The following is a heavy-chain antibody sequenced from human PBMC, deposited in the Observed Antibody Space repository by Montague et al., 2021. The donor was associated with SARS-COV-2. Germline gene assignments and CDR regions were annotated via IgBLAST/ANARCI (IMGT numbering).Heavy chain of an antibody. Sequence: SETLSLTCTVSGGSIISSSYYWGWIRQPPGKGLEWIGSIYYSGTTYYNPFLKSRVTISVDTSKNQFSLKLSSVTAADTAVYYCARHGRSLMVRGPDFDYWGQGTLVTVSS. D-gene: IGHD3-10*01. J-gene: IGHJ4*02. CDR3: ARHGRSLMVRGPDFDY. CDR2: IYYSGTT. V-gene: IGHV4-39*01. CDR1: GGSIISSSYY.